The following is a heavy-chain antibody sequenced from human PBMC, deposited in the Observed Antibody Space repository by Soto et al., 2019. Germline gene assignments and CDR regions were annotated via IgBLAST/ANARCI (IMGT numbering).Heavy chain of an antibody. J-gene: IGHJ6*02. Sequence: EVQLVESGGGLVQPGGSLRLSCAVSGFTFSNYWMSWVRQAPGKGLEWVANIKKDGSEIYYVDSVKGRFTISRDNGKKSLYLQMKSLRAEDTAVYYFVGLVGMDVWGQGTTVTVSS. V-gene: IGHV3-7*05. CDR1: GFTFSNYW. CDR2: IKKDGSEI. CDR3: VGLVGMDV. D-gene: IGHD2-15*01.